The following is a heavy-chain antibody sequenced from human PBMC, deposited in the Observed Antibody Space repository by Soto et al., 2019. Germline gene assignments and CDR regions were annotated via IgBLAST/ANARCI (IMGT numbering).Heavy chain of an antibody. J-gene: IGHJ6*02. CDR3: GRPWPSSYYGMDV. Sequence: GESLKISCKVSAYSFTSYWIGWVRQMPGIGLEWMGSIYRADLETRHSPSCHDRVSNSADKSISTAYLQWRSLNASDTPMHYCGRPWPSSYYGMDVWGQGXTVTVYS. V-gene: IGHV5-51*01. CDR2: IYRADLET. CDR1: AYSFTSYW.